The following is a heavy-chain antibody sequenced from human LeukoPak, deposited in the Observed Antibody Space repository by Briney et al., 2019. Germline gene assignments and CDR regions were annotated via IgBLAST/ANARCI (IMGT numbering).Heavy chain of an antibody. CDR2: IYYSGST. CDR3: APMGGSSGAFDI. V-gene: IGHV4-30-4*08. Sequence: PAQTLSLTCTVSGGSISSGDYYWGWSRQPPGTGLEWIGYIYYSGSTYYNPSLKSRVTISVDPSKNQFSLKLSSVTAADTAVYYCAPMGGSSGAFDIWGQGTMVTVSS. CDR1: GGSISSGDYY. D-gene: IGHD1-26*01. J-gene: IGHJ3*02.